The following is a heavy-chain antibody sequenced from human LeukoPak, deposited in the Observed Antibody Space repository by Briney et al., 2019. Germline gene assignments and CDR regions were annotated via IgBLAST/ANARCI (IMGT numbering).Heavy chain of an antibody. Sequence: GGSLRLSCAASGFTFSSHAVSWVRQGPGKGLEWVSSISETGSHTYYAGSVKGRFTITRDNFMNTLNLQMNSLRADDTAVYYCATVLGGRYFHYWGQGTPVTVSS. J-gene: IGHJ4*02. CDR2: ISETGSHT. CDR3: ATVLGGRYFHY. V-gene: IGHV3-23*01. CDR1: GFTFSSHA.